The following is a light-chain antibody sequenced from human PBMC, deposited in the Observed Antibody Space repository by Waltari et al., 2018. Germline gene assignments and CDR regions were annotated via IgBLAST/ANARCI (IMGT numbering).Light chain of an antibody. CDR1: QSINRW. CDR2: EVS. Sequence: DIQMTQSPSTLSAFVGERVTITCRASQSINRWVAWYQQKPGKAPKLLMHEVSGLVSGVPSRFSGSGSGTEFTLTISSLQPDDFATYYCQQYNSDDWTFGQGTKVEI. CDR3: QQYNSDDWT. V-gene: IGKV1-5*01. J-gene: IGKJ1*01.